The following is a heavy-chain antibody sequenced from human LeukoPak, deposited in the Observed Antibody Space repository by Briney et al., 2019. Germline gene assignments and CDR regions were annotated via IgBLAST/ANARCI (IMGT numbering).Heavy chain of an antibody. V-gene: IGHV3-11*06. CDR1: GFTFSDYY. CDR2: ISSSSTYT. Sequence: GGSLRLSCAVSGFTFSDYYMSWTRQAPGRGLEWVSYISSSSTYTKYADSVKGRVTISRDNAKNSLYLQMNSLRAEDTAVYYCALHSSSWTIDSWGQGTLVTAS. CDR3: ALHSSSWTIDS. D-gene: IGHD6-13*01. J-gene: IGHJ4*02.